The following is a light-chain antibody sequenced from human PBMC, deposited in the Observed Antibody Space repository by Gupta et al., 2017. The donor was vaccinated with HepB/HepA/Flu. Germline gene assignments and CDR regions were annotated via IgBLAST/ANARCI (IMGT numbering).Light chain of an antibody. Sequence: DIQMTQSPSSLSASVGDRVTITCRASQSISSYLNWYQQKPGKAPQLLIYAASSLQSGVPSRFSGSGSGTDFTLTISSLQPEDFATYYCQQSYRTLRFTCGPGTKVEIK. CDR2: AAS. CDR1: QSISSY. V-gene: IGKV1-39*01. J-gene: IGKJ3*01. CDR3: QQSYRTLRFT.